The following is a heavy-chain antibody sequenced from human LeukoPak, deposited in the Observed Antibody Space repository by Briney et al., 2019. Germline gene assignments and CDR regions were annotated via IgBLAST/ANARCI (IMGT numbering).Heavy chain of an antibody. CDR3: ARGPLEGISLSLY. D-gene: IGHD6-13*01. CDR2: INPNSGGT. V-gene: IGHV1-2*02. J-gene: IGHJ4*02. CDR1: GYTFTDYY. Sequence: ASVKVSCKAPGYTFTDYYMLCVQQAPGQGLEGMGWINPNSGGTNSAQKFQGRVTMTRDTSISTAYMELSRLRSDDTAVYYCARGPLEGISLSLYWGQGTLVTVSS.